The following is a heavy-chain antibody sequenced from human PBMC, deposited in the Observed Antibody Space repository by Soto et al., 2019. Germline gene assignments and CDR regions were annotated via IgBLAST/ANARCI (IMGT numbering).Heavy chain of an antibody. J-gene: IGHJ6*02. D-gene: IGHD2-2*01. V-gene: IGHV3-30*18. CDR3: AKDRYCSSTSCYGDYYYYGMDV. CDR2: ISYDGSNK. Sequence: PGGSLRLSCAASGFTFSSYGMHWVRQAPGKGLEWVAVISYDGSNKYYADSVKGRFTISRDNSKNTLYLQMNSLRAEDTAVYYCAKDRYCSSTSCYGDYYYYGMDVWGQGTTVTVSS. CDR1: GFTFSSYG.